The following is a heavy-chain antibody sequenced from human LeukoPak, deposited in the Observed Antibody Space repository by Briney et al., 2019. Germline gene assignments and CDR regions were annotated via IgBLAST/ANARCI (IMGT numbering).Heavy chain of an antibody. V-gene: IGHV4-4*07. CDR1: GGSISTYF. CDR3: AREEKAGQDY. CDR2: IYTSGST. J-gene: IGHJ4*02. Sequence: SETLSLTCTVSGGSISTYFWSWLRQPAGKGLEWIGRIYTSGSTNYNPSLKSRVTMSVDTSKNQFSLKLSSVTAADTAVYYCAREEKAGQDYWGQGTLVTVSS. D-gene: IGHD6-19*01.